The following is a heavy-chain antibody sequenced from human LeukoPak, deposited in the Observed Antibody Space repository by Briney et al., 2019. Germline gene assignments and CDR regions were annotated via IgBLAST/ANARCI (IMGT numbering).Heavy chain of an antibody. CDR3: AKDRYHYYDSSVFNDY. D-gene: IGHD3-22*01. J-gene: IGHJ4*02. V-gene: IGHV3-23*01. CDR1: GFTFSSYA. Sequence: GGSLRLSCAASGFTFSSYAMSWVRQAPGKALEWVSAISGSGGSTYYADSVKGRFTISRDNSKNTLYLQMNSLRAEDTAVYYCAKDRYHYYDSSVFNDYWGQGTLVTVSS. CDR2: ISGSGGST.